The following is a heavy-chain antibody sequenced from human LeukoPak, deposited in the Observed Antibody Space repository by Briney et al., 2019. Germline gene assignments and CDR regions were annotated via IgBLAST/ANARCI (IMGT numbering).Heavy chain of an antibody. J-gene: IGHJ4*02. V-gene: IGHV4-4*02. D-gene: IGHD1-1*01. CDR2: IYHSGSP. CDR3: ARVNINNWHSCDY. Sequence: SETLSLTCAVSGGSISSNNWWGWVRQPPGKGLEWIGEIYHSGSPNYNPSLKSRVTISVDKSRNHFSLDLSSVTAADTAVYYCARVNINNWHSCDYWGQGTLVTVSS. CDR1: GGSISSNNW.